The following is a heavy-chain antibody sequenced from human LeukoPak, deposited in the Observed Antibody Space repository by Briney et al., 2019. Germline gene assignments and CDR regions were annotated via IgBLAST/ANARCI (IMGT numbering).Heavy chain of an antibody. CDR3: ARDGGNYDSSGADY. D-gene: IGHD3-22*01. CDR2: INAGNGNT. Sequence: ASVKVSCKASGYTFTSYAMHWVRQAPGQRLEWMGWINAGNGNTKYSQKFQGRVTITRDTFASTAYMELSSLRSEDTAVYYCARDGGNYDSSGADYWGQGTLVTVSS. J-gene: IGHJ4*02. V-gene: IGHV1-3*01. CDR1: GYTFTSYA.